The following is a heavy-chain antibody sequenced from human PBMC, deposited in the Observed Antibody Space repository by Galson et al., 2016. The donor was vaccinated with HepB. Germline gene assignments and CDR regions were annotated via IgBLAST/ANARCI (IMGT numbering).Heavy chain of an antibody. J-gene: IGHJ6*02. CDR2: VYHRGSA. D-gene: IGHD1-14*01. CDR1: GDSISSKYYS. Sequence: SETLSLTCSVAGDSISSKYYSWAWIRLPPGKGLEWIGSVYHRGSAYYNPSLKSRVTMSVDTSKNQFSLKVNSVSAADTAVYYCATKPDYSYYYGLDVWGQGSTVTVSS. CDR3: ATKPDYSYYYGLDV. V-gene: IGHV4-39*01.